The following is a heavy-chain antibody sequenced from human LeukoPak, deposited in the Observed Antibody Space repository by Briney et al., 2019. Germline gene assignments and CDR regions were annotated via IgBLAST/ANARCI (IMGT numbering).Heavy chain of an antibody. D-gene: IGHD3-9*01. V-gene: IGHV3-30*02. Sequence: GGSLRLSCAASGFTFSSYGTHWVRQAPGKGLEWVAFIRYDGSNKYYADSVKGRFTISRDNSKNTLYLQMNSLRAEDTAVYYCAKDGFPFDILTGYYGQFDYWGQRTLVTVSS. CDR2: IRYDGSNK. CDR1: GFTFSSYG. CDR3: AKDGFPFDILTGYYGQFDY. J-gene: IGHJ4*02.